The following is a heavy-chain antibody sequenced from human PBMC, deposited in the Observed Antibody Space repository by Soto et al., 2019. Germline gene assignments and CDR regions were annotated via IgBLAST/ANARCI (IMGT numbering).Heavy chain of an antibody. CDR3: AKLFSTTGFGAFDY. Sequence: QVLLVESGGGVVQPGRSLRLSCAASGFTFSTYGMHWFRQAPGKGLEWVANISDDGMNKFYADSVKGRFTISRDNSENTLYMEVNSLRADDTAVYYWAKLFSTTGFGAFDYWGQGTLVSVSS. J-gene: IGHJ4*02. CDR1: GFTFSTYG. CDR2: ISDDGMNK. V-gene: IGHV3-30*18. D-gene: IGHD3-16*01.